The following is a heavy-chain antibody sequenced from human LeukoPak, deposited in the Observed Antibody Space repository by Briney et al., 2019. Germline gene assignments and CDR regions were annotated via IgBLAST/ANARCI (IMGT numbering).Heavy chain of an antibody. CDR1: GFTFSSYE. CDR2: IRSSGSTI. CDR3: ARLFGGVTTFDY. D-gene: IGHD2-8*02. Sequence: PGGSLRLSCAASGFTFSSYEMNWVRQAPGKGLEWVSYIRSSGSTIYYADSVKGRFTISRDNARNSLYLQMNSLRAEDTAVYYCARLFGGVTTFDYWGQGALVTVSS. V-gene: IGHV3-48*03. J-gene: IGHJ4*02.